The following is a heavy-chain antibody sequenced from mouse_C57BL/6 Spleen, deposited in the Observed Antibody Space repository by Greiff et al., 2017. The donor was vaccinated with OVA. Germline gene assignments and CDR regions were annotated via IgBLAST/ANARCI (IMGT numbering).Heavy chain of an antibody. CDR3: ARTPPMVTTPAPDY. J-gene: IGHJ2*01. CDR2: IDPSDSYT. CDR1: GYTFTSYW. Sequence: QVQLQQPGAELVKPGASVKLSCKASGYTFTSYWMQWVKQRPGQGLEWIGEIDPSDSYTNYNQKFKGKATLTVDTSSSTAYMQLSSLTSEDSAVYYCARTPPMVTTPAPDYWGQGTTLTVSS. D-gene: IGHD2-9*01. V-gene: IGHV1-50*01.